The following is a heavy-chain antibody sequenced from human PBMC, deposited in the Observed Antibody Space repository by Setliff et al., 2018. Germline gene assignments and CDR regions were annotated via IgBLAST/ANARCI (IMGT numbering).Heavy chain of an antibody. CDR1: GFSYSNCW. Sequence: GGSLRLSCTASGFSYSNCWVSWVRQAPGKGLEWLASINPHASEKYYVDSVKGRFNISRDNAKNSLSLQMNNLRTEDTAVYYCFGAGTCSYWGQGTLVTVSS. CDR3: FGAGTCSY. J-gene: IGHJ4*02. D-gene: IGHD3-10*01. CDR2: INPHASEK. V-gene: IGHV3-7*01.